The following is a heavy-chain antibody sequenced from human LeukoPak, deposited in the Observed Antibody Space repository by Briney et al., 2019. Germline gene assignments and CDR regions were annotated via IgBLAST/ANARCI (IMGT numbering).Heavy chain of an antibody. D-gene: IGHD6-13*01. CDR2: IDPNSGGT. CDR1: GYTFTGYY. Sequence: ASAKVSCKTSGYTFTGYYIHWVRQAPGQGLEWMGWIDPNSGGTNYAQKFQGRVTMTRDTSISTAYMELSRLTSADTAVYRCATPSSSSWYGFDPWGQGTLVTVSS. CDR3: ATPSSSSWYGFDP. V-gene: IGHV1-2*02. J-gene: IGHJ5*02.